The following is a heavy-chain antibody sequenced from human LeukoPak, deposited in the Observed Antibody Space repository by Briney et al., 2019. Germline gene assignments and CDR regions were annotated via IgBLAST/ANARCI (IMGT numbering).Heavy chain of an antibody. J-gene: IGHJ4*02. D-gene: IGHD5-18*01. CDR2: MSGNAVDA. V-gene: IGHV3-23*01. CDR3: AKAEASGYNYGPFDD. Sequence: GGSLRLSCTTSGFAFTGYGLNWVRQAPGKGLEWISSMSGNAVDAYYADSVKGRFTISRDTSKDTLHLQMNSLRDEDTALYYCAKAEASGYNYGPFDDWGQGTLVTVSS. CDR1: GFAFTGYG.